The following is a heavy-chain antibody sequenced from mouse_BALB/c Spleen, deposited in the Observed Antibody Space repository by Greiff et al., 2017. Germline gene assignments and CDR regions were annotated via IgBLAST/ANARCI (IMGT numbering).Heavy chain of an antibody. J-gene: IGHJ4*01. CDR2: ISSGSSTI. CDR1: GFTFSSFG. V-gene: IGHV5-17*02. D-gene: IGHD2-13*01. CDR3: ARSGERDAMDY. Sequence: EVQGVESGGGLVQPGGSRKLSCAASGFTFSSFGMHWVRQAPEKGLEWVAYISSGSSTIYYADTVKGRFTISRDNPKNTLFLQMTSLRSEDTAMYYCARSGERDAMDYWGQGTSVTVSS.